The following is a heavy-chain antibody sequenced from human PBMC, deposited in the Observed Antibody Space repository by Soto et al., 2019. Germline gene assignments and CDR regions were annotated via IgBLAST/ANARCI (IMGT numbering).Heavy chain of an antibody. CDR3: ARDRWTARANWFDP. CDR2: ISDRGTT. Sequence: SETLSLTCTVFGGSIDDYYWSWIRQSPGKGLEWIGHISDRGTTDYNPSLKSRVTISVDRSKKQFSLKVTSVTAADTAVYYCARDRWTARANWFDPWGQGTLVTVSS. CDR1: GGSIDDYY. J-gene: IGHJ5*02. D-gene: IGHD3-16*02. V-gene: IGHV4-59*01.